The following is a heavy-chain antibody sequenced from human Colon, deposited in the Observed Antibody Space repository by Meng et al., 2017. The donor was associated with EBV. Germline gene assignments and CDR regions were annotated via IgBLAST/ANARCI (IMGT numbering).Heavy chain of an antibody. CDR1: GGSISSGNHY. V-gene: IGHV4-30-4*01. CDR3: ASLYGDSSVWYLDL. CDR2: IYYSGST. Sequence: GQMQGAGPGVVKPSQPVSLTCIVSGGSISSGNHYWSWIRQTPGKGLEYIGYIYYSGSTYYNPSLKRRVIISVDTSKNQFSLRLNSVTAADTAVYYCASLYGDSSVWYLDLWGRGTLVTVSS. D-gene: IGHD4-17*01. J-gene: IGHJ2*01.